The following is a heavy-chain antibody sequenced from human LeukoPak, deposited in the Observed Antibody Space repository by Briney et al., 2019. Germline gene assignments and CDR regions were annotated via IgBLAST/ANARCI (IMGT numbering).Heavy chain of an antibody. Sequence: ASVKVSCKASGYTFSIYGSSWVRQAPGQGLEWMGWISAYNGNTNYAQKFQGRVTMTTDTSTSTAHMELSSLRSEDTAVYYCARVRSLDDAFDIWGQGTMVTVSS. CDR2: ISAYNGNT. CDR3: ARVRSLDDAFDI. V-gene: IGHV1-18*01. J-gene: IGHJ3*02. CDR1: GYTFSIYG.